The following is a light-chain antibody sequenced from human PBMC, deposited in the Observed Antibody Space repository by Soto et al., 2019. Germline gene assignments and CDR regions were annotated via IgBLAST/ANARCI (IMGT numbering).Light chain of an antibody. CDR3: QVWDSATDHYV. Sequence: SYELTQPPSVSVAPGQTASITCGGNNFGRKSVHWYQQKPGQAPVLVVFEDSDRPSGIPDRFFGSNSGNTATLTISRVEAGDEADYYCQVWDSATDHYVFXTGTKVTVL. J-gene: IGLJ1*01. CDR2: EDS. V-gene: IGLV3-21*02. CDR1: NFGRKS.